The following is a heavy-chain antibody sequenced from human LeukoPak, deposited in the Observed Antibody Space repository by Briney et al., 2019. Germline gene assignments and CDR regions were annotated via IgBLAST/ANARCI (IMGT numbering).Heavy chain of an antibody. D-gene: IGHD3-10*01. CDR2: INHSGST. J-gene: IGHJ5*02. CDR1: GGSFSGYY. Sequence: PPETLSLTCAVYGGSFSGYYWSWIRQPPGKGLEWIGEINHSGSTNYNPSLKSRVTISVDTSKNQFSLKLNSLTAADTAVYYCARGYTGAPNWFDPWGQGTLVTVSS. V-gene: IGHV4-34*01. CDR3: ARGYTGAPNWFDP.